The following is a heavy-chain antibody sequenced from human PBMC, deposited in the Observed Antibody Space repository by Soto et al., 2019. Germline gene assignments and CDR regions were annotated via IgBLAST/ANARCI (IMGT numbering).Heavy chain of an antibody. Sequence: QVQLGQSGVKWKKPGASVKASCKAPEYILTASFMHWGRQAPGQGLEWMGWINPNNGATHYGLSFQGRVTMTRDTSISTAYMELSSLRSDDTAVYYCASHDPGARFDPWGQGTLVIVSS. CDR3: ASHDPGARFDP. D-gene: IGHD1-1*01. CDR1: EYILTASF. V-gene: IGHV1-2*02. CDR2: INPNNGAT. J-gene: IGHJ5*02.